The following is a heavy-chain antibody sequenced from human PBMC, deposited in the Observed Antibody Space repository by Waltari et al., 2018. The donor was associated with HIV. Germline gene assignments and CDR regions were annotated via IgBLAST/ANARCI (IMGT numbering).Heavy chain of an antibody. CDR2: IQHDDST. D-gene: IGHD4-4*01. V-gene: IGHV3-66*01. Sequence: EVHLVESGGGLVQPGGSLRLSCAASGFTVSLSFMAWVRQAPGKGLEWVSIIQHDDSTYYLNSVKGRFSISRDVSENTLFLQMNSLRAEDTAVYYCARGDYRPFDFWGQGTLVTVSS. J-gene: IGHJ4*02. CDR1: GFTVSLSF. CDR3: ARGDYRPFDF.